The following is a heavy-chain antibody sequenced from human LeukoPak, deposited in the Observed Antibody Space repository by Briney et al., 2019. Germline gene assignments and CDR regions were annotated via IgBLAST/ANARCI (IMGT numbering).Heavy chain of an antibody. Sequence: FETLSLTCAVSGYSISSGYYWGWIRQPPGKGLEWIGSIYHSGRTYYNPSLNSRVTISVDTSKNQFSLKLSSVTAADTAVYYCARLGGYKNQYYFDYWGQGTLVTVSS. J-gene: IGHJ4*02. CDR3: ARLGGYKNQYYFDY. D-gene: IGHD5-24*01. CDR2: IYHSGRT. CDR1: GYSISSGYY. V-gene: IGHV4-38-2*01.